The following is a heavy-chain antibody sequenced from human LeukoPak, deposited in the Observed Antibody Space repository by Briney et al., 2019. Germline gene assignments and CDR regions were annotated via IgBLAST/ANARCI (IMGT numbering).Heavy chain of an antibody. Sequence: PSETLSLTRTVSGGSVSSGSYYWSWIRQPPGKGLESIGYIYYSGSTTYNPSLKSRVTISTDTSKNQFSLKLSSVTAADRAVYYCARLAPYSSSWYIDYWGQGTLVTVSS. D-gene: IGHD6-13*01. V-gene: IGHV4-61*01. J-gene: IGHJ4*02. CDR3: ARLAPYSSSWYIDY. CDR1: GGSVSSGSYY. CDR2: IYYSGST.